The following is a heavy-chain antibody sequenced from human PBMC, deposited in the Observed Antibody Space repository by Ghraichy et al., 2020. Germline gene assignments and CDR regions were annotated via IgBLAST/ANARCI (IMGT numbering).Heavy chain of an antibody. D-gene: IGHD6-19*01. CDR2: INPNSGGT. CDR3: ARSKEAVAENFDY. Sequence: ASVKVSCKASGYTFTGYYTYWVRQSPRQGLEWMGRINPNSGGTNYAQKFQGRVTMTRDTSISTAYMELSRLRSDDTAVYYCARSKEAVAENFDYWGQGTLVTVSS. J-gene: IGHJ4*02. V-gene: IGHV1-2*06. CDR1: GYTFTGYY.